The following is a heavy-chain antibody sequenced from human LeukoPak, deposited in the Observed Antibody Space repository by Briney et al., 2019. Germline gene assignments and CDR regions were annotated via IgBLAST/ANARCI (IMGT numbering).Heavy chain of an antibody. J-gene: IGHJ6*04. CDR2: ISYDGSNK. CDR3: AKVEARGYCSSTSCGLDYYYYYYGMDV. D-gene: IGHD2-2*01. CDR1: GFTFSSYG. Sequence: GGSLRLSCAASGFTFSSYGMHWVRQAPGKGLEWVAVISYDGSNKYYADSVKGRFTISRDNSKNTLYLQMNSLRAKDTAVYYCAKVEARGYCSSTSCGLDYYYYYYGMDVWGKGATVTVSS. V-gene: IGHV3-30*18.